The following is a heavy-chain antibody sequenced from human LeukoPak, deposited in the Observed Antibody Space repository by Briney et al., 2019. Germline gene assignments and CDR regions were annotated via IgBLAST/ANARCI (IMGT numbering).Heavy chain of an antibody. V-gene: IGHV3-23*01. D-gene: IGHD3-3*01. J-gene: IGHJ4*02. CDR2: ISGSCAIT. CDR1: GFTFSSYA. CDR3: ATYYDFWSGYWFHY. Sequence: GGSLRLSCAASGFTFSSYAMRGVRQAPGKGVEGVSAISGSCAITSYPDSVKRPFTISRDNSKNTLYLQMNSLRAEDTAVYYCATYYDFWSGYWFHYWGQGTLVTVSS.